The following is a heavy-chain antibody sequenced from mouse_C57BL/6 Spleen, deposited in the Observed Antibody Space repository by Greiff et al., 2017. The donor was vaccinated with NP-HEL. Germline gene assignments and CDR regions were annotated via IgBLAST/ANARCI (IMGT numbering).Heavy chain of an antibody. V-gene: IGHV1-74*01. Sequence: VQLHQPGAELVKPGASVKVSCKASGYTFTSYWMHWVKQRPGQGLEWIGRIHPSDSDTNYNQKFKGKATLTVDKSSSTAYMQLSSLTSEDSAVDYCAMRGWLPAWFAYWGQGTLVTVSA. CDR2: IHPSDSDT. CDR3: AMRGWLPAWFAY. CDR1: GYTFTSYW. D-gene: IGHD2-3*01. J-gene: IGHJ3*01.